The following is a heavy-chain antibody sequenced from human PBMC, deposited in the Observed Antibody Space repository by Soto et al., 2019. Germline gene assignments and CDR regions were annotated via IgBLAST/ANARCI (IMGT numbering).Heavy chain of an antibody. D-gene: IGHD4-17*01. CDR3: ARHDGDYGDLDY. CDR1: GGSISSYY. V-gene: IGHV4-59*08. J-gene: IGHJ4*02. Sequence: SDTLSLTCTVSGGSISSYYWSWIRQPPGKGLEWIGYIYYSGSTNYNPSLKSRVTISVDTSKNQFSLKLSSVTAADTAVYYCARHDGDYGDLDYWGQGTLVTVSS. CDR2: IYYSGST.